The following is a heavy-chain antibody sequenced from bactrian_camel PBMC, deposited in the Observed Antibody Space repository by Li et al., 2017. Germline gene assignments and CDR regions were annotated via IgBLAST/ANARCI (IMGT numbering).Heavy chain of an antibody. CDR1: GYTYSRLY. D-gene: IGHD1*01. V-gene: IGHV3S10*01. Sequence: VQLVESGGGSVQAGGSLRLSCVVSGYTYSRLYIGWIRQAPGKEREGVATLDRDGTTDYADSVKGRFTLSQDNVKNTVYLQMNSLKPEDTAMYYCAEDPAFIDDCGSGRSQGTQVTVS. CDR2: LDRDGTT. J-gene: IGHJ4*01.